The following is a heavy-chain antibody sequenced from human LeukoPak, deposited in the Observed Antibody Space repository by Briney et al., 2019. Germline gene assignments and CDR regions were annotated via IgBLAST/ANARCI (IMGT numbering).Heavy chain of an antibody. J-gene: IGHJ4*02. CDR2: IYSGGST. Sequence: PGGSLRLSCAASGFTVSSNYMSWVRQAPGKGLEWVSVIYSGGSTYYADSVKGRFTISRDNSKNTLYLQMNSLRAEDTAVYYCARGSGPIEGAFDYWGQGTLVTASS. D-gene: IGHD5-12*01. V-gene: IGHV3-66*01. CDR3: ARGSGPIEGAFDY. CDR1: GFTVSSNY.